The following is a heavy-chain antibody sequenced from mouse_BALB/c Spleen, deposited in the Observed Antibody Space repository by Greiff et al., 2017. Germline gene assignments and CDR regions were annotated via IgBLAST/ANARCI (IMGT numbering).Heavy chain of an antibody. CDR1: GFSLTSYG. CDR3: ARNYGSSYGAMDY. D-gene: IGHD1-1*01. V-gene: IGHV2-9*02. Sequence: VQRVESGPGLVAPSQSLSITCTVSGFSLTSYGVHWVRQPPGKGLEWLGVIWAGGSTNYNSALMSRLSISKDNSKSQVFLKMNSLQTDDTAMYYCARNYGSSYGAMDYWGQGTSVTVSS. CDR2: IWAGGST. J-gene: IGHJ4*01.